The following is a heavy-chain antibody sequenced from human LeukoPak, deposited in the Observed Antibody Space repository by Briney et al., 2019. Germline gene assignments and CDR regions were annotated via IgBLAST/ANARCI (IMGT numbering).Heavy chain of an antibody. D-gene: IGHD7-27*01. V-gene: IGHV6-1*01. CDR2: TYYRSKWYN. J-gene: IGHJ4*02. CDR3: AREVLGIGGDYFDY. CDR1: GDSVSSNSAA. Sequence: SQTLSLTCAISGDSVSSNSAAWNWIRQSPPRGLEWLGRTYYRSKWYNDYAVSVKSRITSNPDTSKNQFSLQLNSVTPEDTAVYYCAREVLGIGGDYFDYWGQGTLVTVSS.